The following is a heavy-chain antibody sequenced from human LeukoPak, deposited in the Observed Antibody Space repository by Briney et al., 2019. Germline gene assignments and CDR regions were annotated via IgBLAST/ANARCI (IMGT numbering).Heavy chain of an antibody. V-gene: IGHV3-11*01. Sequence: PGGSLRLSCAGSGFTFTDHDMSWIRQAPGKGLEWISYISESGGTIHYADSVKGRFSISRDNAKNSLYIQKTSLRAEDTAVYYCARGAGPLFDPWGQGTLVTVSS. CDR2: ISESGGTI. J-gene: IGHJ5*02. CDR3: ARGAGPLFDP. CDR1: GFTFTDHD.